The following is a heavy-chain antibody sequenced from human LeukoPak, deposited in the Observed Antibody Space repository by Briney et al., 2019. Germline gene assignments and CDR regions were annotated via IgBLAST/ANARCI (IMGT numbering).Heavy chain of an antibody. D-gene: IGHD6-13*01. CDR2: IYSGGST. CDR3: ARALAAAGSFDY. Sequence: GGSLRLSCAASGFTVSSNEMSWVRQAPGKGLEWVSVIYSGGSTYYADSVKGRFTISRDNSKNTLYLQMNSLRAEDTAVYYCARALAAAGSFDYWGQGTLVTVSS. J-gene: IGHJ4*02. V-gene: IGHV3-53*01. CDR1: GFTVSSNE.